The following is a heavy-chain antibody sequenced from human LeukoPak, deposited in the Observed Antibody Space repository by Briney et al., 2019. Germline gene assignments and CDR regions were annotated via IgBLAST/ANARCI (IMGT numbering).Heavy chain of an antibody. CDR1: GFTFSNAW. CDR2: IESKTDGGTT. D-gene: IGHD1-26*01. J-gene: IGHJ4*02. V-gene: IGHV3-15*04. CDR3: RATGSSVVDC. Sequence: GGSLRLSCAASGFTFSNAWMTWVRQAPGKGLEWVGRIESKTDGGTTDYAAPVKGRFTISRDDSKNTLYLQMNSLETEDTAVYYCRATGSSVVDCWGQGTLVTVSS.